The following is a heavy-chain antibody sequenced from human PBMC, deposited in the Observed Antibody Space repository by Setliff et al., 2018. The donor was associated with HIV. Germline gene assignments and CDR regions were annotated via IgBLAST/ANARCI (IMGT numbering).Heavy chain of an antibody. J-gene: IGHJ4*02. CDR1: GGSISSGDYY. CDR2: IHYTGST. Sequence: SETLSLTCTVSGGSISSGDYYWSWIRQPPGKGLEWIGYIHYTGSTTYNPSLKSRVTISVDTSKNQFSLELSSVTAADTAVYYCARQPITSMITDYWGQGTLVTVSS. D-gene: IGHD3-16*01. V-gene: IGHV4-61*08. CDR3: ARQPITSMITDY.